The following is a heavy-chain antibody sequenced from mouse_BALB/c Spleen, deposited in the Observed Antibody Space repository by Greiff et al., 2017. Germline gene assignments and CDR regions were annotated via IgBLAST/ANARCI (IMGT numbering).Heavy chain of an antibody. CDR1: GDSITSGY. CDR3: ARYYYGSSYPLDY. V-gene: IGHV3-8*02. CDR2: ISYSGST. Sequence: EGQLKESGPSLVKPSQTLSLTCSVTGDSITSGYWNWIRKFPGNKLEYMGYISYSGSTYYNPSLKSRISITRDTSKNQYYLQLNSVTTEDTATYYCARYYYGSSYPLDYWGQGTTLTVSS. D-gene: IGHD1-1*01. J-gene: IGHJ2*01.